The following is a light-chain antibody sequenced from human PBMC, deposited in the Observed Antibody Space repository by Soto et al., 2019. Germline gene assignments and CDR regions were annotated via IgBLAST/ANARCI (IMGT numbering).Light chain of an antibody. J-gene: IGKJ3*01. CDR2: DTS. V-gene: IGKV3-11*01. Sequence: EIVLTQSPATLSLSPGERATLSCRASQSVSSYLAWYQQKPGQAPRLLIYDTSNRATGIPARFSGSGSGTDLTLTISSLEPEDFAVYYCQQRTNWPRSFTFGPGTKVDIK. CDR1: QSVSSY. CDR3: QQRTNWPRSFT.